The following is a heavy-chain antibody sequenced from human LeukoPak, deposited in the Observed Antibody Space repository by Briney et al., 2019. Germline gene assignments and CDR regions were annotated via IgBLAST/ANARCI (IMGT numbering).Heavy chain of an antibody. CDR3: ARDVRFRNNIDY. Sequence: GGSLRLSCETSGFIFSNCWMTWVRQAPGKGLEWVANIKTDASEKYYADSVKGRFTISRDNAKMSLYLQMNSLRVEDTAVYYCARDVRFRNNIDYWGQGTLVTVSS. D-gene: IGHD1/OR15-1a*01. V-gene: IGHV3-7*01. CDR2: IKTDASEK. J-gene: IGHJ4*02. CDR1: GFIFSNCW.